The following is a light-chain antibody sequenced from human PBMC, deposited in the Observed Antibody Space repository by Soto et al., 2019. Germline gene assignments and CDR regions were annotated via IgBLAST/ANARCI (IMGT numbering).Light chain of an antibody. CDR1: QSVSSKF. V-gene: IGKV3D-15*01. J-gene: IGKJ5*01. CDR2: AAS. CDR3: QQYNNWPFIT. Sequence: PGDRAALSCRASQSVSSKFLAWYQQKPGQAPRLLIYAASNRATGIPVRFSGSGSGTEFTLTISSLQSEDFAVYYCQQYNNWPFITCGQGTRREIK.